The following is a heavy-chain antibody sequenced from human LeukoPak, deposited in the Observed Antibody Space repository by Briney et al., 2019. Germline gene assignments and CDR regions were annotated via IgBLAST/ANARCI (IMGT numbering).Heavy chain of an antibody. V-gene: IGHV3-7*04. CDR1: GFTFSSRW. J-gene: IGHJ2*01. Sequence: GGSLRLSCAASGFTFSSRWMSWVRQAPGKGLEWVANIKPDRSEIYYVGSVKGRFTISRDNAKNSLFLQMDSLRDEDTAVYYCARGEWYFDLWGRGTLAAVSA. CDR3: ARGEWYFDL. CDR2: IKPDRSEI.